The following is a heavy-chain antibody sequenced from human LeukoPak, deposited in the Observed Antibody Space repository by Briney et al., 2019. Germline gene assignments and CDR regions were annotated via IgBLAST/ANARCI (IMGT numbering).Heavy chain of an antibody. Sequence: GGSLRLSCAASGFTVSSNYMSWVRQAPGKGLEWVSVIYSGGSTYYADSVKGRFTISRDNSKNTLYLQMNSLRAEDTAVYYCARGGGSEYSSSWYYSYYYHGMDVWGQGTTVTVSS. J-gene: IGHJ6*02. V-gene: IGHV3-53*01. CDR1: GFTVSSNY. CDR2: IYSGGST. D-gene: IGHD6-13*01. CDR3: ARGGGSEYSSSWYYSYYYHGMDV.